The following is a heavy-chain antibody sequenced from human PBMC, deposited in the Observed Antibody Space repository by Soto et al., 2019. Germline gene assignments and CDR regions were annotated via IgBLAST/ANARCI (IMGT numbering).Heavy chain of an antibody. CDR1: GYTLPSDY. Sequence: ASVKVSRKESGYTLPSDYMHWVRQAPGQGLEWMGIINPSGGSTSYAQKFQGRVTMTRDTSTSTVYMELSSLRSEDTAVYYCARVKFAGAAATRYYGMDVWGQGPTVTGSS. J-gene: IGHJ6*02. CDR3: ARVKFAGAAATRYYGMDV. V-gene: IGHV1-46*01. CDR2: INPSGGST. D-gene: IGHD6-13*01.